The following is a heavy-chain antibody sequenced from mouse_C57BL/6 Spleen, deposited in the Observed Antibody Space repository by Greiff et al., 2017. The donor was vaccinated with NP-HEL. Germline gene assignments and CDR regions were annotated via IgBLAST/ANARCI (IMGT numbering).Heavy chain of an antibody. V-gene: IGHV1-15*01. CDR2: IDPETGGT. Sequence: QVQLKQSGAELVRPGASVTLSCKASGYTFTDYEMHWVKQTPVHGLEWIGAIDPETGGTAYNQKFKGKAILTADKSSSTAYMELRSLTSEDSAVYYCTRKGSYDYDYAMDYWGQGTSVTVSS. D-gene: IGHD2-4*01. CDR3: TRKGSYDYDYAMDY. J-gene: IGHJ4*01. CDR1: GYTFTDYE.